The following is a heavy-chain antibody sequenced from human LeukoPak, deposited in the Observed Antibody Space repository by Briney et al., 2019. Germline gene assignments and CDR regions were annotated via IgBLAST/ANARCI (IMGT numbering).Heavy chain of an antibody. CDR3: AASSGRLRYWYFDL. CDR2: IIPIFGTA. D-gene: IGHD6-19*01. CDR1: GGTSSSYA. V-gene: IGHV1-69*13. J-gene: IGHJ2*01. Sequence: GASVKVSCKASGGTSSSYAISWVRQAPGQGLEWMGGIIPIFGTANYAQKFQGRVTITADESTSTAYMELSSLRSEDTAVYYCAASSGRLRYWYFDLWGRGTLVTVSS.